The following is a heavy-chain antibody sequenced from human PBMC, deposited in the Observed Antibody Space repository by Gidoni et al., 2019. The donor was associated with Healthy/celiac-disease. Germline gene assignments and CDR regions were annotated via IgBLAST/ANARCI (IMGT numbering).Heavy chain of an antibody. D-gene: IGHD7-27*01. V-gene: IGHV4-34*01. CDR1: GGSFSGYY. CDR2: SNHSGST. J-gene: IGHJ2*01. CDR3: ARAGNWGSNFDL. Sequence: QVQLQQWGAGLLKPSETLSRTCAVYGGSFSGYYWSWIRQPPGKGLEWIGESNHSGSTNYNPSLNSRVTISVDTSKNQFSLKLSSVTAADTAVYYCARAGNWGSNFDLWGRGTLVTVSS.